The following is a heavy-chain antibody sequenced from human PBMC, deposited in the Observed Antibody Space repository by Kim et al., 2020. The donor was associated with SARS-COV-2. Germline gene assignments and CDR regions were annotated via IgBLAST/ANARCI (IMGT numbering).Heavy chain of an antibody. V-gene: IGHV4-59*01. CDR1: GGSISSYH. CDR3: AGGGQFYDILTGLGY. CDR2: ISPSGSP. D-gene: IGHD3-9*01. J-gene: IGHJ4*01. Sequence: SETLSLTCAVSGGSISSYHWSWIRQAPGKGLEWVGYISPSGSPKYNPSLKSRVTISLDTSKNEFSLKLGSVTAADTAVYYCAGGGQFYDILTGLGYWGHGTLVTVSS.